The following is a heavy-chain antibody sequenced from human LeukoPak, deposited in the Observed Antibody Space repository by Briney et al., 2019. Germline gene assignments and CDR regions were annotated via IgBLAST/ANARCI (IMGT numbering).Heavy chain of an antibody. V-gene: IGHV1-18*01. J-gene: IGHJ3*02. D-gene: IGHD2-2*01. Sequence: ASVKVSCTASGYTFTSYGISWVRQAPGQGLEWMGWISAYNGNTNYAQKLQGRVTMTTDTSTSTAYMELRSLRSDDTAVYYCARGVRDIVVVPAAIDAFDIWGQGTMVTVSS. CDR2: ISAYNGNT. CDR3: ARGVRDIVVVPAAIDAFDI. CDR1: GYTFTSYG.